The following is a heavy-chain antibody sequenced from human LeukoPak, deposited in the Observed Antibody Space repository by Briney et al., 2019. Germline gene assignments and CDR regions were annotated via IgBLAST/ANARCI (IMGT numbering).Heavy chain of an antibody. CDR3: ATDYGSGSY. CDR2: ISYDGSNE. J-gene: IGHJ4*02. CDR1: GFTFSSYG. Sequence: GGSLRLSCAASGFTFSSYGMHWVRQAPGKGLEWVAVISYDGSNEYYADSVKGRFTISRDNSKNTLYLQMNSLRAEDTAVYYCATDYGSGSYWGQGTLVTVSS. D-gene: IGHD3-10*01. V-gene: IGHV3-30*03.